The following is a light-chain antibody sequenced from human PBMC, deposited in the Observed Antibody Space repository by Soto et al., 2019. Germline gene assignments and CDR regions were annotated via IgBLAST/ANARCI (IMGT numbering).Light chain of an antibody. J-gene: IGKJ1*01. CDR3: EQYNHCPPST. V-gene: IGKV3-15*01. CDR1: QTVGNN. CDR2: GAS. Sequence: EIVMTQSPPTLSVSPGERATLSCRARQTVGNNLAWYQQKPGQAPRLLIYGASTKATGIPARFSGSGSGTEFTLTISSLQSEDSALYYCEQYNHCPPSTFGQGTKVEIK.